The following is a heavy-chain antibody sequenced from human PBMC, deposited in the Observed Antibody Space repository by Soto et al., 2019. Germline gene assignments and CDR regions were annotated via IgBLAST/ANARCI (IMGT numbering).Heavy chain of an antibody. Sequence: PGGSLRLSCAASGFAVSSYSVHWVRPAPGKGLEWVAAMSLDGNSRYFADSVKGRFTISRDSSKNTWSLQMNSLGAEDSAVYYCTRGRSVIANNDFEYWGQGTQVTVSS. V-gene: IGHV3-30-3*01. CDR1: GFAVSSYS. D-gene: IGHD2-21*01. J-gene: IGHJ4*02. CDR3: TRGRSVIANNDFEY. CDR2: MSLDGNSR.